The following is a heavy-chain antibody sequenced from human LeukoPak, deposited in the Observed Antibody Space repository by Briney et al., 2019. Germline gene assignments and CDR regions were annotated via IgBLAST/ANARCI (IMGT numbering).Heavy chain of an antibody. J-gene: IGHJ4*02. CDR3: ARHAHYDFWSGYFLYYFDY. D-gene: IGHD3-3*01. CDR2: IYYSGST. Sequence: RASETLSLTCTVSGGSISSYYWSWIRQPPGKGLEWIGYIYYSGSTNYNPSLKSRVTISVDTSKNQFSLKLSSVTAADTAVYYCARHAHYDFWSGYFLYYFDYWGQGTLVTVSS. V-gene: IGHV4-59*08. CDR1: GGSISSYY.